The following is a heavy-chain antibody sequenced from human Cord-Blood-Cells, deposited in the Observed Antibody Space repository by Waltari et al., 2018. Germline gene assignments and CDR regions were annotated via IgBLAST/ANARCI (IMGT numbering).Heavy chain of an antibody. CDR1: GGSFSGYY. V-gene: IGHV4-34*01. CDR2: INQSVST. J-gene: IGHJ4*02. D-gene: IGHD2-21*01. Sequence: QVQLQPLGAGLLKPSETLSLTCAVDGGSFSGYYWCWIPQPPGKELEWIGEINQSVSTNDNPTPKRAVTIAVDTSKNQFSLKLSSVTAAAAALYYCAGVVTMSPEDYWRQGILVTVSS. CDR3: AGVVTMSPEDY.